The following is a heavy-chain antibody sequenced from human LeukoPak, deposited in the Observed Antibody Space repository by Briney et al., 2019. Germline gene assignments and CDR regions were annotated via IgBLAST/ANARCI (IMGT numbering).Heavy chain of an antibody. V-gene: IGHV4-31*03. Sequence: SQTLSLTCTVSGGSISSGGYYWSWIRQHPGKGLEWIGYIYYSGSTYYNPSLKSRVTISVDTSKNQFSLKLSSVTAADTAVCYCAGRDRTYYFDNWGQGTLVTVSS. J-gene: IGHJ4*02. D-gene: IGHD5-24*01. CDR1: GGSISSGGYY. CDR3: AGRDRTYYFDN. CDR2: IYYSGST.